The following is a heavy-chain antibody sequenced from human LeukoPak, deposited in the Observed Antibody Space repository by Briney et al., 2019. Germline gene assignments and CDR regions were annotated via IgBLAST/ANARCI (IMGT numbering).Heavy chain of an antibody. CDR3: AKGGAGYCSSTSCYYDYYYTDV. CDR2: ISGSGGST. J-gene: IGHJ6*03. V-gene: IGHV3-23*01. D-gene: IGHD2-2*01. Sequence: PGGSLRLSCAASGFTFSSYAMSWVRQAPGKGLEWVSAISGSGGSTYYADSVKGRFTISRDNSKNTLYLQMNSLRAEDTAVYYCAKGGAGYCSSTSCYYDYYYTDVWGKGTTVTVSS. CDR1: GFTFSSYA.